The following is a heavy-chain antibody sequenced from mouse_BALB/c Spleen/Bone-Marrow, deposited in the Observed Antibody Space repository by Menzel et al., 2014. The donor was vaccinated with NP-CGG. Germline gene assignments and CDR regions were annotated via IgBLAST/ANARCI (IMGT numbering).Heavy chain of an antibody. CDR2: IYPGNSDT. CDR1: GYTFTSYW. D-gene: IGHD3-1*01. J-gene: IGHJ2*01. Sequence: EVQLQQSGTVLARPGASVKMSCKASGYTFTSYWMHWVKQRPGQGLEWIGTIYPGNSDTTYNQKFKGKAKLTAVTSTSTAYMELSSLTSEDSAVYYCTTLARNYFDYWGQGTPLPVSS. CDR3: TTLARNYFDY. V-gene: IGHV1-5*01.